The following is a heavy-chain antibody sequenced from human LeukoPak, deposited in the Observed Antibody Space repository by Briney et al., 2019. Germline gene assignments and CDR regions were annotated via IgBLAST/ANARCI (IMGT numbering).Heavy chain of an antibody. D-gene: IGHD3-22*01. V-gene: IGHV3-48*03. CDR3: AKDGIYDSSGYYDFFDY. J-gene: IGHJ4*02. CDR2: ISSSAYTI. CDR1: GFTFSSYE. Sequence: PGGSLRLSCAVFGFTFSSYEMNWVRQAPGKGLECVSYISSSAYTIDYADSVKGRFTISRDNSKNSLYLQMNSLRTEDTALYYCAKDGIYDSSGYYDFFDYWGQGTLVTVSS.